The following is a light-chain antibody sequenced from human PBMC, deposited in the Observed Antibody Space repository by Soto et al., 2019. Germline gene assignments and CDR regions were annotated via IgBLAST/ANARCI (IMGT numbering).Light chain of an antibody. Sequence: DIVLTQFPATLSLSPGERATLSCRASQSVNNYLAWYQQKPGQAPRLLISDASNRATGIPARFSGSGSGTDFTLTISSPEAEDFAVYYCQQRSDWPPLTFGGGTKVEIK. J-gene: IGKJ4*01. V-gene: IGKV3-11*01. CDR1: QSVNNY. CDR3: QQRSDWPPLT. CDR2: DAS.